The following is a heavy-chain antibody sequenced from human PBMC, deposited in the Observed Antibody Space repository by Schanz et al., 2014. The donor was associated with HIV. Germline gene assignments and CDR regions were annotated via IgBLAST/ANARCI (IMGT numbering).Heavy chain of an antibody. V-gene: IGHV3-33*08. Sequence: VKLSESGGGLVQPGGSLRLSCVASGFTFSDYAMSWVRQAPGKGLEWVAIIWYDGSKKYYADSVKGRFTISRDISKNTLYLQMNSLRAEDTAIYYCAKTSITLGMDVWGQGTTVTVSS. CDR2: IWYDGSKK. D-gene: IGHD1-20*01. CDR1: GFTFSDYA. J-gene: IGHJ6*02. CDR3: AKTSITLGMDV.